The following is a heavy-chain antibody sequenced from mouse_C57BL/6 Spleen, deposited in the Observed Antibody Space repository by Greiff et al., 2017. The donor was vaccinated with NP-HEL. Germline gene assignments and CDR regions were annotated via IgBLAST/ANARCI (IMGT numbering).Heavy chain of an antibody. CDR3: TVYGSGGAWFAY. CDR2: IDPEDGDT. D-gene: IGHD1-1*01. Sequence: VQLKESGAELVRPGASVKLSCTASGFNIKDYYMHWVKQRPEQGLEWIGRIDPEDGDTEYAPKFQGKATMTADTSSNTAYLQLSSLTSEDTAVYYCTVYGSGGAWFAYWGQGTLVTVSA. J-gene: IGHJ3*01. V-gene: IGHV14-1*01. CDR1: GFNIKDYY.